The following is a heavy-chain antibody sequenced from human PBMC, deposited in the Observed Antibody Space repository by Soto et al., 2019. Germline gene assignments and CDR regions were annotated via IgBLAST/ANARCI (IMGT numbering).Heavy chain of an antibody. CDR1: GFTFSSYA. Sequence: EVQLLESGGGLVQPGGSLRLSCAASGFTFSSYAMSWVRQAPGKGLEWVSAISGSGGSTYYVDSVKGRFTISRDNSKNPLYLQMNSLRAEDTAVYYCAKEPSRSYYYMDVWGKGTTVTVSS. CDR3: AKEPSRSYYYMDV. CDR2: ISGSGGST. V-gene: IGHV3-23*01. J-gene: IGHJ6*03.